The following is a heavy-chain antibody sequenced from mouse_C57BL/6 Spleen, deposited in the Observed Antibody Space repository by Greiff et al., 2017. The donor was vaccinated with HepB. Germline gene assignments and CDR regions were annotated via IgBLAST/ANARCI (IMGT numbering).Heavy chain of an antibody. V-gene: IGHV1-72*01. J-gene: IGHJ4*01. Sequence: VQLQQSGAELVKPGASVKLSCKASGYTFTSYWMHWVKQRPGRGLEWIGRIDPNSGGTKYNEKFKSKATLTVDKPSSTAYMQLSSLTSEDSAVCDGARCESNSTFYYAMDYWGQGTSVTVSS. CDR1: GYTFTSYW. CDR3: ARCESNSTFYYAMDY. CDR2: IDPNSGGT. D-gene: IGHD2-5*01.